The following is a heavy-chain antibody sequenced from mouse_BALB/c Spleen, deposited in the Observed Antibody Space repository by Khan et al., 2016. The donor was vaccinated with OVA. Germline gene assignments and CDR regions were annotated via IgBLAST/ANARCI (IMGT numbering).Heavy chain of an antibody. D-gene: IGHD6-2*01. Sequence: QIQLVQSGPELKKPGETVKISCKASGYTFTNYGMNWVKQAPGKGLKWMGWINTYTGEPTYADDFKGRFVFSLETSASTAYLQISNLKNEDMTTYVCASISSSWYTDVWGAGTTVTVSS. V-gene: IGHV9-1*02. J-gene: IGHJ1*01. CDR3: ASISSSWYTDV. CDR1: GYTFTNYG. CDR2: INTYTGEP.